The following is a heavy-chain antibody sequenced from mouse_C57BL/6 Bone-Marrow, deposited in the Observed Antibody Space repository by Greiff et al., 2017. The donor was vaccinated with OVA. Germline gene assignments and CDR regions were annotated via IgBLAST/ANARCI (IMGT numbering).Heavy chain of an antibody. CDR2: IYPGDGST. D-gene: IGHD1-1*01. CDR3: ARFRSSFSRLAY. CDR1: GYTFTSYD. V-gene: IGHV1-85*01. J-gene: IGHJ3*01. Sequence: QVQLQQSGPELVKPGASVKLSCKASGYTFTSYDINWVKQRPGQGLEWIGWIYPGDGSTKYNEKFKGKATLTVDKSSSTAYMELHRLTSEDSAVFFCARFRSSFSRLAYWGKGTLVTVSA.